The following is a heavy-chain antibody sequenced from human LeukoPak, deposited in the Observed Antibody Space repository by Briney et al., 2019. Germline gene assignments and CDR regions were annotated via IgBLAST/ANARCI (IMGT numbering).Heavy chain of an antibody. Sequence: GGSLRLSCAASGFTFSIYGMHWVRQAPGKGLEWVAVIWNDGSNKYYADSVKGRFTISRDNSKNTLYLQMNSLRTEDTAVYYCAKSDLGHRSRQVGHFDYWGQGTLVTVSS. D-gene: IGHD2-15*01. CDR1: GFTFSIYG. CDR2: IWNDGSNK. CDR3: AKSDLGHRSRQVGHFDY. J-gene: IGHJ4*02. V-gene: IGHV3-30*02.